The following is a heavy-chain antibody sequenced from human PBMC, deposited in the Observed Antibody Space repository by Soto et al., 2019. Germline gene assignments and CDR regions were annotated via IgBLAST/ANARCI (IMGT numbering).Heavy chain of an antibody. CDR1: GGSISSYY. CDR3: ARMRSNLFDP. CDR2: IYASGVT. D-gene: IGHD1-26*01. J-gene: IGHJ5*02. Sequence: SETLSLTCTVSGGSISSYYWSWIRQPAGKGLEWIGRIYASGVTNYNPSLKSRVTMSVDTSRNHFSLKLTSVTAADTAVYYCARMRSNLFDPWGQGTLVTVSS. V-gene: IGHV4-4*07.